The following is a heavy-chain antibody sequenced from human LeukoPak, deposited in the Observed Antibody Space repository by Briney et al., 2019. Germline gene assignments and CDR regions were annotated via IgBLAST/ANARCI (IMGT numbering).Heavy chain of an antibody. Sequence: GASVKVSCKASGYTFTGYYMHWVRQAPGQGLEWMGWINPNSGGTNYAQKFQGRVTMTRDTSTSTVYMELSSLRSEDTAVYYCARSIAADYWGQGTLVTVSS. V-gene: IGHV1-2*02. CDR1: GYTFTGYY. D-gene: IGHD6-6*01. CDR3: ARSIAADY. J-gene: IGHJ4*02. CDR2: INPNSGGT.